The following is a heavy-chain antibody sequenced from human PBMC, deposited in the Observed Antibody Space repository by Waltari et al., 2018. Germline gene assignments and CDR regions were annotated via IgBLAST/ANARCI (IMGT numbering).Heavy chain of an antibody. CDR2: IYYSGST. Sequence: QVQLQESGPGLVKPSETLSLTCTVSGGSISSYYWSWIRQPPGKGLEWIGYIYYSGSTNYNPSLRGRVAISVDTAKSQFSLKLSSVTAADTAVYYCASFLGGRGDPGWFDPWGQGTLVTVSS. CDR3: ASFLGGRGDPGWFDP. V-gene: IGHV4-59*01. D-gene: IGHD2-21*02. CDR1: GGSISSYY. J-gene: IGHJ5*02.